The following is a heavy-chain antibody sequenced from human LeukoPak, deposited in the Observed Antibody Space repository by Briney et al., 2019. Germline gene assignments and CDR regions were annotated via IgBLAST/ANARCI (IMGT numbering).Heavy chain of an antibody. CDR2: IIPIFGTA. CDR1: GYTFTGYY. CDR3: ARVRTLHTVTLPYYGMDV. D-gene: IGHD4-11*01. Sequence: ASVKVSCKASGYTFTGYYMHWVRQAPGQGLEWMGGIIPIFGTANYAQKFQGRVTITADESTSTAYMELSSLRSEDTAVYYCARVRTLHTVTLPYYGMDVWGQGTTVTVSS. J-gene: IGHJ6*02. V-gene: IGHV1-69*13.